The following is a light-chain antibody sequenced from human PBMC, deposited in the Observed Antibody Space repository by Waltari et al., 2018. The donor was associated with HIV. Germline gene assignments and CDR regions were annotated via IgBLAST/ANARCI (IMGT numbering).Light chain of an antibody. CDR2: DSR. CDR3: QSYDNNQSVWM. CDR1: SPKIGAGSD. V-gene: IGLV1-40*01. Sequence: QPVLTQPPSIPGAPGSRVTIPCTGSSPKIGAGSDVHWYPQVPGKAPKLLIYDSRDRPSGVRDRFSGSKSGTSASLAITGLQAEDEADYYCQSYDNNQSVWMFGGGTKLTVL. J-gene: IGLJ3*02.